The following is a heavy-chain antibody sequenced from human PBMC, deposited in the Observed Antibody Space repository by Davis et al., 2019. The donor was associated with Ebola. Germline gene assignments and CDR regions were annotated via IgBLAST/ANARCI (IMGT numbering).Heavy chain of an antibody. Sequence: SETLSLTCTVSGGYISGYYWSWIRQPPGKGLEWIGNLYHGGGTNYSPSLKSRLTISVDTSKNQFSLKLSSVTAADTAVYYCARGHSNFDWYFDLWGRGTLVTVSS. J-gene: IGHJ2*01. CDR3: ARGHSNFDWYFDL. D-gene: IGHD3-3*02. CDR1: GGYISGYY. CDR2: LYHGGGT. V-gene: IGHV4-59*12.